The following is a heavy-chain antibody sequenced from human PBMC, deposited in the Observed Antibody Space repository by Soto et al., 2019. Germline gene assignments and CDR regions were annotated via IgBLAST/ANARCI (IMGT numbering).Heavy chain of an antibody. CDR3: ATVQWLVGRYYYGMDV. D-gene: IGHD6-19*01. V-gene: IGHV1-24*01. CDR2: FDPEDGET. CDR1: GYTLTELS. J-gene: IGHJ6*02. Sequence: ASVKVSCKVSGYTLTELSMHWVRQAPGKGLEWMGGFDPEDGETIYAQKFQGRVTMTEDTSTDTAYMELSSLRSEDTAVYYCATVQWLVGRYYYGMDVWGRGTTVTVSS.